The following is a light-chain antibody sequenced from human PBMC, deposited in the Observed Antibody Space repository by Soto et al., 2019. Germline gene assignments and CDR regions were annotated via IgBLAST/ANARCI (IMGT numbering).Light chain of an antibody. Sequence: EIVLTQSPGTLSLSPGEGATLSCRASQSINSFLAWYQQRRGQAPRLLIHGASNRATGIPDRFSGSGSGPDFTLTISRLEPEDVAVYYCQQYGSSPPWTFGQGTKVDIK. CDR3: QQYGSSPPWT. V-gene: IGKV3-20*01. J-gene: IGKJ1*01. CDR1: QSINSF. CDR2: GAS.